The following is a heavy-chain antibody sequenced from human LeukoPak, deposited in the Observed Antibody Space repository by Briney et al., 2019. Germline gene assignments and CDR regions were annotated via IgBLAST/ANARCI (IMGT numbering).Heavy chain of an antibody. J-gene: IGHJ4*02. Sequence: SGGSLRLSCPASGFTFSSYWMTWIRQAPGKGLEWVSNIKQDGSEKYYVYTVKGRFTISRDNAKNSLYLQMNSLRAEDTAVYYCARDTGGGYSCYDCWGQGTLVTVSS. V-gene: IGHV3-7*01. CDR2: IKQDGSEK. CDR1: GFTFSSYW. D-gene: IGHD5-18*01. CDR3: ARDTGGGYSCYDC.